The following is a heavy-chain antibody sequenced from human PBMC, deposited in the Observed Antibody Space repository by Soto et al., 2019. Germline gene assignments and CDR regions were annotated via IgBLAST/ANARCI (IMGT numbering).Heavy chain of an antibody. CDR2: IYSGGST. D-gene: IGHD6-13*01. V-gene: IGHV3-66*01. Sequence: PGGSLRLSCAASGFTVSSNYISWVRQAPGKGLEWVSVIYSGGSTSYADSVKGRFTISRDNSKNTVYLQMNSLRVEDTAVYYCARAPIAAGPYHYYYMDVWGKGTTVTVSS. CDR3: ARAPIAAGPYHYYYMDV. J-gene: IGHJ6*03. CDR1: GFTVSSNY.